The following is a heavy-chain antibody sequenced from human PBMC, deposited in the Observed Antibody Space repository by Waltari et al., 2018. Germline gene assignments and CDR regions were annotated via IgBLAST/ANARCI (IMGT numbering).Heavy chain of an antibody. CDR2: VFPTVGTA. CDR1: GGTFSSYA. Sequence: QVQLVQSGAEVKKPGSSVKVSCKTSGGTFSSYAINWVRRAPGQGLEWMGGVFPTVGTAKYAQKFQGRVTVTADASTSTGYLELSSLTSDDTAVYYCATGPINYNFVNWGQGTLLTVSS. V-gene: IGHV1-69*01. D-gene: IGHD3-10*01. J-gene: IGHJ4*02. CDR3: ATGPINYNFVN.